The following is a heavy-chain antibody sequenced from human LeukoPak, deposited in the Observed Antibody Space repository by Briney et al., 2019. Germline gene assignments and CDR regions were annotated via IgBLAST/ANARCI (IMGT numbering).Heavy chain of an antibody. Sequence: QPGGSLRLSCAASGFTFSSYWMHWVRQAPGKGLVWVSRINTDGSSTSYADSVKGRFTISRDNAKNTLYLQMNSLRAEDTAVYYCATYSSSNGREFQYWGQGTLVTVSS. CDR1: GFTFSSYW. CDR2: INTDGSST. J-gene: IGHJ1*01. V-gene: IGHV3-74*01. CDR3: ATYSSSNGREFQY. D-gene: IGHD2-2*01.